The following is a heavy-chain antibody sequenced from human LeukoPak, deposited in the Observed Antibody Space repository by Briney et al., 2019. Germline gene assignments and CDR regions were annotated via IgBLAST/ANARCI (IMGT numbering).Heavy chain of an antibody. V-gene: IGHV1-69*13. CDR3: ARDPVTYKHSVWGSYRPMGQFDY. CDR2: IVPIFGKT. D-gene: IGHD3-16*02. Sequence: GASVKLSCQAFGAISSIYAISWVRQVHRQWLGWKGWIVPIFGKTMYAKSLTDRVTPPADQSTSTAYMELSRLRSEDTAVNFCARDPVTYKHSVWGSYRPMGQFDYWGQGTLVTVSS. J-gene: IGHJ4*02. CDR1: GAISSIYA.